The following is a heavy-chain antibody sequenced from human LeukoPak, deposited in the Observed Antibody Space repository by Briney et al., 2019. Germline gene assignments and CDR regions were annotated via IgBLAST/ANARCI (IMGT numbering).Heavy chain of an antibody. D-gene: IGHD2-15*01. J-gene: IGHJ4*02. Sequence: GGSLRLSCAASGFTFSSYWMSWVRQAPGKGLEWVANIKQDGSEKYYVDSVKGRFTICRDNAKNSLYLQMNSLRAEDTAVYYCAREESVAATFFDYWGQGTLVTVSS. CDR2: IKQDGSEK. V-gene: IGHV3-7*04. CDR3: AREESVAATFFDY. CDR1: GFTFSSYW.